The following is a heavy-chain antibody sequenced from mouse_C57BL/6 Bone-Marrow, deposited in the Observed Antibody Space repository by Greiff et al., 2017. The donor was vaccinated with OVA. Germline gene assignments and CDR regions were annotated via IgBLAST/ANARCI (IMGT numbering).Heavy chain of an antibody. CDR3: ARSYGSSPPHWYFDV. CDR1: GYTFTSYW. V-gene: IGHV1-62-3*01. J-gene: IGHJ1*03. CDR2: IDPNSGGT. Sequence: QVQLQQPGAELVKPGASVKLSCKASGYTFTSYWMHWVKQRPGRGLEWIGRIDPNSGGTKYNEKFKSKATLTVDKPSSTAYMQLSSLTSEDSAVYYCARSYGSSPPHWYFDVWGTGTTVTVSS. D-gene: IGHD1-1*01.